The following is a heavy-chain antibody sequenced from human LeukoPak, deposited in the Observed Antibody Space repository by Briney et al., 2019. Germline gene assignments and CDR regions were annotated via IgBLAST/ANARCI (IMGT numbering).Heavy chain of an antibody. D-gene: IGHD1-1*01. CDR1: GFTFSSYW. Sequence: GGSLRLSCAASGFTFSSYWMHWVRQAPGKGLVWVSRISTDGSTTHYADSVKGRFTISRDNAKNTPYLQMNSLRGEDTAVYYCAGGYATFDYWGQGTLVTVSS. J-gene: IGHJ4*02. CDR3: AGGYATFDY. CDR2: ISTDGSTT. V-gene: IGHV3-74*01.